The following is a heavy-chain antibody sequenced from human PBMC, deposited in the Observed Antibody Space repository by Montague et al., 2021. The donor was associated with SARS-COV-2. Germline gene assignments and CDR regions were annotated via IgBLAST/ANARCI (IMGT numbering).Heavy chain of an antibody. V-gene: IGHV4-34*01. Sequence: SETLSLTCAVHGTSFSGYYWNWIRQPPGKGLEWIGEINHGGSTNYNPSLKGRVTISVDTSKNQFSLKLSSVTAADTAVYYCARVRGNTIFGVVIISAFDIWGQGTMVTVSS. CDR2: INHGGST. CDR3: ARVRGNTIFGVVIISAFDI. CDR1: GTSFSGYY. D-gene: IGHD3-3*01. J-gene: IGHJ3*02.